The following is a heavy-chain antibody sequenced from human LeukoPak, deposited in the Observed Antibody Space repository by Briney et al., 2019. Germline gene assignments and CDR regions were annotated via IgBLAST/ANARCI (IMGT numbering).Heavy chain of an antibody. CDR1: GFSLRTSGVG. V-gene: IGHV2-5*02. D-gene: IGHD3-22*01. J-gene: IGHJ3*02. CDR2: IYWDDDK. Sequence: SGPTLVNPTQTLTLTCTFSGFSLRTSGVGVCWIRQPPGKALKWVALIYWDDDKRYIPSLETRLTITKDTSKNQVVLTMTNMDPVDTATYYCAHINYYGSSGYRNDAFDIWGQGTMVSVSS. CDR3: AHINYYGSSGYRNDAFDI.